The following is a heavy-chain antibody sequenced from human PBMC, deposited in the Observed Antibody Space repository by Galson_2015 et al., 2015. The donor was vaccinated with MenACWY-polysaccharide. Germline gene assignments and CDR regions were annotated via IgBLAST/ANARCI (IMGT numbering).Heavy chain of an antibody. CDR2: ISPSGDIT. CDR3: AKKYSGTRYDAFDS. J-gene: IGHJ4*02. D-gene: IGHD3/OR15-3a*01. V-gene: IGHV3-23*01. Sequence: SLRLSCAASGFTFSSYSMAWVHQAPGKGLEWVSIISPSGDITVYADSVKGRFTISRDNSQSTLYLQMNNLGAEDTAVYFCAKKYSGTRYDAFDSWGQGTLVTVSS. CDR1: GFTFSSYS.